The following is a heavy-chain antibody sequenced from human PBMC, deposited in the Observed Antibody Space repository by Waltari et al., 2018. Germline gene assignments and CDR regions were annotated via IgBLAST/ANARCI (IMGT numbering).Heavy chain of an antibody. CDR3: VRSDYGDYVGGYY. CDR1: GVTLRAYT. CDR2: ISSSSSFI. D-gene: IGHD4-17*01. J-gene: IGHJ4*02. Sequence: EVQLVESGGGLVKPGGSLRRSCAASGVTLRAYTMSWVRQTPGKGLEWVSSISSSSSFIYYADSVKGRFTISRDNAKNSLFLQMNSLRAEDTSVYYCVRSDYGDYVGGYYWGQGTVVTVSS. V-gene: IGHV3-21*01.